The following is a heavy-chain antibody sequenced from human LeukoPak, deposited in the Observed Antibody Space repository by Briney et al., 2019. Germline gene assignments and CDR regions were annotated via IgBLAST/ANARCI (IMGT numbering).Heavy chain of an antibody. D-gene: IGHD1-26*01. CDR1: GFTFSYYS. J-gene: IGHJ4*02. CDR3: ASLWELIGS. CDR2: SNTDGTI. Sequence: PGGSLRLSCAASGFTFSYYSMNWVRQAPGKGLEWISYSNTDGTIHYADSVKGRFTISRDNAKNSVYLQMNSLRVEDTAIYYCASLWELIGSWGQGTLVTVSS. V-gene: IGHV3-48*04.